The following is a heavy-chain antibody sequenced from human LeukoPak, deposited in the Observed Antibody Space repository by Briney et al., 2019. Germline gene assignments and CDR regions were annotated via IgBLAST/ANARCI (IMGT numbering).Heavy chain of an antibody. D-gene: IGHD3-16*01. CDR3: ARGSYDARLRPPDG. CDR2: LYGTSGCF. J-gene: IGHJ4*02. CDR1: GDSIGSGRFY. Sequence: SETLSLTCTVSGDSIGSGRFYWSWIRQPAGKGLEWIGRLYGTSGCFNYSPPLKSRLTISVDTSNKTFSLRLSSVTAADTDSYFCARGSYDARLRPPDGWGRGTLVSASS. V-gene: IGHV4-61*02.